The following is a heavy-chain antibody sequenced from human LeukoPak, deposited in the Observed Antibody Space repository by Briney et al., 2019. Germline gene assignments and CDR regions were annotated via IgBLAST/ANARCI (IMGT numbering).Heavy chain of an antibody. V-gene: IGHV3-43D*03. CDR3: AKDGNFNSPYYYYMDV. Sequence: GGSLRLSCAASGFTFDDYAMHWVRQAPGKGLEWVSLISWDGGSTYYADSVKGRFTISRDNSKNSLYLQMNSLRAEDTALYYCAKDGNFNSPYYYYMDVWGKGTTVTVSS. J-gene: IGHJ6*03. D-gene: IGHD1-7*01. CDR1: GFTFDDYA. CDR2: ISWDGGST.